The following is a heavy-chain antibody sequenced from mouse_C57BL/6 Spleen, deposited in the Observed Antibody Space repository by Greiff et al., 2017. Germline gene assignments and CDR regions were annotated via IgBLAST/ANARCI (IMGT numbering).Heavy chain of an antibody. Sequence: QVQLQQSGPELVKPGASVKISCKASGYAFSSSWMNWVKQRPGKGLEWIGRIYPGDGGTNYNGKFKGKATLTADKSSSTAYMQLSSLTSEGSAVYFCSRGEEGPNDGGKGTTLTVSS. J-gene: IGHJ2*01. D-gene: IGHD2-12*01. CDR3: SRGEEGPND. CDR1: GYAFSSSW. V-gene: IGHV1-82*01. CDR2: IYPGDGGT.